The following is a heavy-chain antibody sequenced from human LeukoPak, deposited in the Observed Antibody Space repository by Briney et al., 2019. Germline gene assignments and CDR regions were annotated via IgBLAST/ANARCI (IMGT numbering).Heavy chain of an antibody. D-gene: IGHD3-10*01. Sequence: GGSLRLSCAASGFTFSGSAMHWVRQASGKGLEWVGRIRSKANSYATAYAASVKGRFTISRDDSKNTAYLQMNSLRAEDTAVYYCARELYGSGSYRTWWVPTSSRGESFDYWGQGTLVTVSS. V-gene: IGHV3-73*01. CDR2: IRSKANSYAT. CDR1: GFTFSGSA. J-gene: IGHJ4*02. CDR3: ARELYGSGSYRTWWVPTSSRGESFDY.